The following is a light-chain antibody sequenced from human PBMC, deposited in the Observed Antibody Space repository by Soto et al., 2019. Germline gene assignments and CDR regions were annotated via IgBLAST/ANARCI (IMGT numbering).Light chain of an antibody. CDR3: CSYAGSSPYV. J-gene: IGLJ1*01. CDR1: SSDVGRYNL. Sequence: QSALTQPASVSGSPGQSITISCTGTSSDVGRYNLVSWYQQHPGKAPKLMIYEVSKRPSGVSNRFSGSKSGNTASLTSSGLQAEDEADYYCCSYAGSSPYVFGTGTKLTVL. V-gene: IGLV2-23*02. CDR2: EVS.